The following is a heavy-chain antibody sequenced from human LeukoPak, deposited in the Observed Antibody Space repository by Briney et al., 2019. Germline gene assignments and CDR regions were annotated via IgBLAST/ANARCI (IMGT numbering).Heavy chain of an antibody. CDR1: GFTVSSNY. D-gene: IGHD2-2*01. CDR2: IYSGGST. Sequence: GGSLRLSCAASGFTVSSNYMSWVRQAPGKGLEWVSVIYSGGSTYYADSVKGRFTISRDNSKNTLYLQMNSLRAEDTAVYYFAREHQLLYLDYWGQGTLVTVSS. V-gene: IGHV3-66*02. J-gene: IGHJ4*02. CDR3: AREHQLLYLDY.